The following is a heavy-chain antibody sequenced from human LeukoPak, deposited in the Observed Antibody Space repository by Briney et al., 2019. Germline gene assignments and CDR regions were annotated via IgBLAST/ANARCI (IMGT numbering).Heavy chain of an antibody. Sequence: LXLSCAXXXXXXSXXSMXXXRXAPXXXLEXXXXXKPDGTTKFYVDSVKGRFTISRDNALNSLYLQMNSLRAEDTAIYYCARSIPYGTTWYGRSDYWGQGTLVTVSS. V-gene: IGHV3-7*03. CDR1: XXXXSXXS. D-gene: IGHD6-13*01. CDR3: ARSIPYGTTWYGRSDY. J-gene: IGHJ4*02. CDR2: XKPDGTTK.